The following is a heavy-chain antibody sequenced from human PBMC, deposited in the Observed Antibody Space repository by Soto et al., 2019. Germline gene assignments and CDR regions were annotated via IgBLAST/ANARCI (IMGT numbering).Heavy chain of an antibody. J-gene: IGHJ4*02. CDR1: GFSLRTSGMC. CDR2: VDWDCDK. Sequence: SGPTLVNPTQTLTLTCTFSGFSLRTSGMCVSWIRQPPGKALEWLALVDWDCDKYYNTSLKTRLTISRDTSKNQVVLTMTNMDPVDTATYYCARRAAYSSSYFFDYWGQGSLVTVSS. V-gene: IGHV2-70*12. D-gene: IGHD6-6*01. CDR3: ARRAAYSSSYFFDY.